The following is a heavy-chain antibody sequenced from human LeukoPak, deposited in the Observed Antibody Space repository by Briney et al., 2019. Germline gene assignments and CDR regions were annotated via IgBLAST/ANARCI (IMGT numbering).Heavy chain of an antibody. Sequence: GGSLRLSCAASGFTFSSYAMHWVRQAPGKGLEYVSGISSNGGNTYYAKSVKGRFTISRDNSKNTLYLQMNSLRAEDTAVYYCAELGITMIGGVWGKGTTVTTSS. J-gene: IGHJ6*04. D-gene: IGHD3-10*02. CDR3: AELGITMIGGV. V-gene: IGHV3-64*01. CDR1: GFTFSSYA. CDR2: ISSNGGNT.